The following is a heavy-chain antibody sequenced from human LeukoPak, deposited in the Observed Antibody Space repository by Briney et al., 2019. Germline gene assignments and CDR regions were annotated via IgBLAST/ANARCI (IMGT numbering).Heavy chain of an antibody. Sequence: GGSLRLSCAASGFISTGYAMSWVRQAPGKGLEGVSAISGSGGSTYYTDSAKGRFTISRDNSKNTLYLQMNSLRAEDTAVYYCAKGDCSSTSCSLGYWGQGTLVTVSS. V-gene: IGHV3-23*01. J-gene: IGHJ4*02. D-gene: IGHD2-2*01. CDR3: AKGDCSSTSCSLGY. CDR1: GFISTGYA. CDR2: ISGSGGST.